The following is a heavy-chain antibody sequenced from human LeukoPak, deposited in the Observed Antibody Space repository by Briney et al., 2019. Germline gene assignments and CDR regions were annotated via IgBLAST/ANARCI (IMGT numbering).Heavy chain of an antibody. CDR3: AIYDGGAFDI. V-gene: IGHV1-69*05. Sequence: SVKVSCKASGGTFTSYAISWVRHAPGQGLEWRGRIIPIFGTANYAQKFHGRVTITTDESTSTAYMELSSLRSEDTAVYYCAIYDGGAFDIWGQGTMVTVSS. CDR1: GGTFTSYA. D-gene: IGHD5/OR15-5a*01. CDR2: IIPIFGTA. J-gene: IGHJ3*02.